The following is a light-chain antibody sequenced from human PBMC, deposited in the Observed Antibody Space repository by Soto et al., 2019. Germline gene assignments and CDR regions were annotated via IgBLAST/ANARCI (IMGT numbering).Light chain of an antibody. CDR3: HHYGTSWT. CDR1: QSVSSNF. CDR2: GAS. J-gene: IGKJ1*01. Sequence: EIVLTQSPGTLSLSPGERATLSCRASQSVSSNFLAWYQQKPGQAPRLLISGASSRATGIPDRVSGSGSGTDFTLTISRLEPEDFAVYYCHHYGTSWTFGQGTKVEI. V-gene: IGKV3-20*01.